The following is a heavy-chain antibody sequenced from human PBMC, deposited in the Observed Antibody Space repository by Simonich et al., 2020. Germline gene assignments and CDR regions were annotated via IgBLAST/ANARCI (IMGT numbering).Heavy chain of an antibody. J-gene: IGHJ4*02. CDR2: KKKDESTE. CDR3: ARDREVYGSGSYYNY. D-gene: IGHD3-10*01. V-gene: IGHV3-7*01. CDR1: GFTFSSYW. Sequence: EVQLVESGGGLVQPGGSLRLSCAASGFTFSSYWMSWVRQAPGKGLEWVAKKKKDESTEYYVDTMKGGFPISRDNAKNSLYLQMNSLRAEDTAVYYCARDREVYGSGSYYNYWGQGTLVTVSS.